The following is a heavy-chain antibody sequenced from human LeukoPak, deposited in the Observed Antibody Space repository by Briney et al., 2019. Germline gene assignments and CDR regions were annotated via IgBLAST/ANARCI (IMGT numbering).Heavy chain of an antibody. V-gene: IGHV3-30*04. CDR2: ISYDGNNK. CDR3: ARGIAGYCSSTSCYRGVTD. Sequence: GGSLRLSCAASGFTFSSYAMHWVRQAPGKGLEWVAVISYDGNNKYYADSVKGRFTISRDNSKNTLYLQMNSLRAEDMAVYYCARGIAGYCSSTSCYRGVTDWGQGTLVTVSS. D-gene: IGHD2-2*02. CDR1: GFTFSSYA. J-gene: IGHJ4*02.